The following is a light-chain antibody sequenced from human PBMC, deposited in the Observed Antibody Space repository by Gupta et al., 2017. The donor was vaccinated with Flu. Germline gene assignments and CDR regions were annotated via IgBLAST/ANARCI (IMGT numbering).Light chain of an antibody. Sequence: SSVSASVRYTVAITCRAHQGISAWLAWYQQKPGKAPKLLMYAASNLASGVPTRFSGSGSGTDFTLKISRVEAEDVATYYCRQAVQVPRTFGQGTXVEIK. J-gene: IGKJ2*01. CDR2: AAS. CDR3: RQAVQVPRT. CDR1: QGISAW. V-gene: IGKV1-12*01.